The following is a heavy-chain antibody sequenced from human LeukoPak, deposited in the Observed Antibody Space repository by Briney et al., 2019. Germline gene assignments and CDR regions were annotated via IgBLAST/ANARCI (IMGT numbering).Heavy chain of an antibody. CDR1: GFTFSSYE. V-gene: IGHV3-48*03. CDR3: ARGRGYSITIFGVVIDPYYYYGMDV. CDR2: ISSSGSTI. D-gene: IGHD3-3*01. Sequence: GGSLRLSCAASGFTFSSYEMNWVRQAPGKGLEWVSYISSSGSTIYYADSVKGRFTISRDNAKNSLYLQMNSLRAEDTAVYYCARGRGYSITIFGVVIDPYYYYGMDVWGQGTTVTVSS. J-gene: IGHJ6*02.